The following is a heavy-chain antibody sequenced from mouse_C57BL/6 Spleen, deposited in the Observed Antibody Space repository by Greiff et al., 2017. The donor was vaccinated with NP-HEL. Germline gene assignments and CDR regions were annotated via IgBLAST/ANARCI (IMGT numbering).Heavy chain of an antibody. CDR2: IDPSDSET. J-gene: IGHJ1*03. CDR3: AVITTGVGGV. D-gene: IGHD1-1*01. V-gene: IGHV1-52*01. Sequence: QVQLQQPGAELVRPGSSVKLSCKASGYTFTSYWMHWVKQRPIQGLEWIGNIDPSDSETHYNQKFKDKATLTVDKSSSTAYMQLRSLTSEDSAVYYCAVITTGVGGVWGTGTTVTVSS. CDR1: GYTFTSYW.